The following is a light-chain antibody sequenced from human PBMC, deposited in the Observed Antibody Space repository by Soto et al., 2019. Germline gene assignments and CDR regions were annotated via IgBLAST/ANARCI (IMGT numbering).Light chain of an antibody. Sequence: QSVLTQPASVSGSPGQSITISCTGTSSDIGAYNYVSWYQQHPGNAPILMIYEVSNRPSGVSNRFSGSKSGNTASLTISGLQAEDEADYYCSSHTSSSTVAFGGGTKLTVL. V-gene: IGLV2-14*03. J-gene: IGLJ2*01. CDR1: SSDIGAYNY. CDR2: EVS. CDR3: SSHTSSSTVA.